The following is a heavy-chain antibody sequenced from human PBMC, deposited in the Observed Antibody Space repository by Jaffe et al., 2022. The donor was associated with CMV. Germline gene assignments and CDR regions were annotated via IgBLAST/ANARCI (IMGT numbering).Heavy chain of an antibody. J-gene: IGHJ4*02. Sequence: EVQLLESGGGLVQPGGSLRLSCAASGFTFSSYAMTWVRQAPGKGLEWVSGISGSGGSTDYADSVKGRFTISRDNSKNTLYLQMNSLKAEDTAVYYCAKEGSSWSPSYYFDYWGQGTLVTVSS. CDR2: ISGSGGST. CDR3: AKEGSSWSPSYYFDY. CDR1: GFTFSSYA. V-gene: IGHV3-23*01. D-gene: IGHD6-13*01.